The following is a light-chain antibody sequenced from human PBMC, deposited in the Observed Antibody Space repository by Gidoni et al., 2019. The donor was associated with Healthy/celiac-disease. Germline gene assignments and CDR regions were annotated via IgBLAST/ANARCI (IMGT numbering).Light chain of an antibody. Sequence: QSVLTQPPSASGTPGQRVTISCSGSSSNIGSNTVNWYQQLPGTAPKLLIYSNNQRPPGVPDRFSGSKSGTSASLAISGLQSEDEADYYCAAWDDSLNAGVFGGGTKLTVL. CDR3: AAWDDSLNAGV. CDR2: SNN. CDR1: SSNIGSNT. J-gene: IGLJ2*01. V-gene: IGLV1-44*01.